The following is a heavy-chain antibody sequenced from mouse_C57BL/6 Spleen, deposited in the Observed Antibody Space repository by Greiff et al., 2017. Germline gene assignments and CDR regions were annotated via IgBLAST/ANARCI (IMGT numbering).Heavy chain of an antibody. Sequence: EVQRVESGGGLVKPGGSLKLSCAASGFTFSDYGMHWVRQAPEKGLEWVAYISSGSSTIYYAGTVKGRFTLSRDNAKNTLFLQMTSLRSEDTAMYYCARRCFGRRDWYFDVWGTGTTVTGSS. V-gene: IGHV5-17*01. D-gene: IGHD1-1*01. J-gene: IGHJ1*03. CDR1: GFTFSDYG. CDR2: ISSGSSTI. CDR3: ARRCFGRRDWYFDV.